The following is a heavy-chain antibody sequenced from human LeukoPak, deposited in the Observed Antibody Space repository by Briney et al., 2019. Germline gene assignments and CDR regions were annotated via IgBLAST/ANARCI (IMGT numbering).Heavy chain of an antibody. J-gene: IGHJ4*02. Sequence: ASVTVSFTASGYTFSNYGITWVRQAPGQGLEWMGTISGHNGDVNYAPKFQGRVTMTTDTSTTTAYMELRSLRFDDTAVYYCARYNSLLRGVTTSDYWGQGTLVTVSS. CDR3: ARYNSLLRGVTTSDY. CDR1: GYTFSNYG. D-gene: IGHD3-10*01. CDR2: ISGHNGDV. V-gene: IGHV1-18*01.